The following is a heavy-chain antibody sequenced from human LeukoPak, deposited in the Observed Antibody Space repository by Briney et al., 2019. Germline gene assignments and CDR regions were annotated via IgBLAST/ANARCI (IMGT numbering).Heavy chain of an antibody. J-gene: IGHJ3*02. CDR2: ISSNGGST. CDR1: GFTFSSYA. CDR3: ARSPVVVVSMIGAFDI. V-gene: IGHV3-64*01. D-gene: IGHD2-15*01. Sequence: GGSLRLSCAASGFTFSSYAMHWVRQAPGKGLEYVSAISSNGGSTYYANSVKGRFTISRDNSKNTLYLQMGSLRAEDMAVYYCARSPVVVVSMIGAFDIWGQGTMVTVSS.